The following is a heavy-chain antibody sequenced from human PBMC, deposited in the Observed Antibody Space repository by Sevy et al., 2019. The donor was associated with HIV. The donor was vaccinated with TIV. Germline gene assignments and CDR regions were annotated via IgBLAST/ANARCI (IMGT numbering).Heavy chain of an antibody. V-gene: IGHV1-24*01. Sequence: ASVKVSCKVSGYTLTQLSMHWVRQAPGKGLEWMGGFEPEDGETLHSQNFQGRVTLTEETSTDTAYMELSSLRTEDTAVYYCASSRDYYDISGPNFDYWGQGTLVTVSS. CDR1: GYTLTQLS. CDR2: FEPEDGET. J-gene: IGHJ4*02. D-gene: IGHD3-22*01. CDR3: ASSRDYYDISGPNFDY.